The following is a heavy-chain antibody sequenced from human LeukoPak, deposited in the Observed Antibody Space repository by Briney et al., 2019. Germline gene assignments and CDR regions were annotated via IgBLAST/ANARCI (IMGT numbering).Heavy chain of an antibody. CDR1: GGSISSYY. D-gene: IGHD3-22*01. V-gene: IGHV4-59*01. Sequence: SETLSLTCTVSGGSISSYYWSWIRQPPGKGLEWIGYIHYSGSTNYNPSLKSRVTISVDTSKNQFSLKLSSVTAADTAVYYCASFYDSSGYAYFDYWGQGTLVTVSS. CDR3: ASFYDSSGYAYFDY. J-gene: IGHJ4*02. CDR2: IHYSGST.